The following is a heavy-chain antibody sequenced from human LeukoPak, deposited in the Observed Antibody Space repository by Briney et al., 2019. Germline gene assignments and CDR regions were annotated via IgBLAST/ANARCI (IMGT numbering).Heavy chain of an antibody. CDR3: ARRVFRAMARGVIGYYYMDV. V-gene: IGHV4-39*01. Sequence: SETLSLTCTVSGVSISSSNSYWGWIRQPPGKGLEWIGSIYYTGNTYYNASLKSRVTISIDTSKNPFSLKLSSVTAADTAVYYCARRVFRAMARGVIGYYYMDVWSKGTTVTISS. CDR2: IYYTGNT. D-gene: IGHD3-10*01. J-gene: IGHJ6*03. CDR1: GVSISSSNSY.